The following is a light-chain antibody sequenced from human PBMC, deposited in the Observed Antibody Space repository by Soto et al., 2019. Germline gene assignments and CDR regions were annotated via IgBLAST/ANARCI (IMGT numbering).Light chain of an antibody. CDR1: QSVGNNY. V-gene: IGKV3-20*01. CDR2: SAS. CDR3: QQCASSPLT. Sequence: EIVLTQSPGTLSLSPGERATLSCRASQSVGNNYLAWYQQKPDQAPRLLIYSASSRATGIPDRFSGSGSGTDFTLTISRLEPEDLAVYYCQQCASSPLTFGGGTKVEIK. J-gene: IGKJ4*01.